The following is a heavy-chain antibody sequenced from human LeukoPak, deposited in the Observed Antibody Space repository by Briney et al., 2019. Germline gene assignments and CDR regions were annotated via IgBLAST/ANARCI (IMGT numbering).Heavy chain of an antibody. Sequence: PGGSLRLSCAASGFTFSSFAMSWVRQAPGKGPEWVSSISASGATHYADSVKGRFTISRDNSKNTLYLQMNSLRAEDTAVYYCAKDSHTTPYYDFWSGYYTSKDSGLFYGMDVWGQGTTVTVSS. V-gene: IGHV3-23*01. CDR2: ISASGAT. CDR1: GFTFSSFA. D-gene: IGHD3-3*01. J-gene: IGHJ6*02. CDR3: AKDSHTTPYYDFWSGYYTSKDSGLFYGMDV.